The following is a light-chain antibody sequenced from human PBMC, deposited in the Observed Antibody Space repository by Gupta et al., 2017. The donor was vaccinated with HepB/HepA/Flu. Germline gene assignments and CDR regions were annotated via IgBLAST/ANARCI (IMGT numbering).Light chain of an antibody. V-gene: IGKV3-11*01. Sequence: EIVLTQSPATLSLSPGERATLSCRASTSISNFLAWYQQKPGQAPRLLIYDASNRAAGVPARFSGSGSGTDFTLTISSLEPEDFAVYYCQQRTNWHRRSFTFGPGTKVDIK. CDR3: QQRTNWHRRSFT. CDR2: DAS. J-gene: IGKJ3*01. CDR1: TSISNF.